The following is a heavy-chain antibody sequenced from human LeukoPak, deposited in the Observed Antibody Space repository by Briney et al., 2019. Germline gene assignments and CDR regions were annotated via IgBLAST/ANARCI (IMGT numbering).Heavy chain of an antibody. V-gene: IGHV3-53*01. D-gene: IGHD3-10*01. J-gene: IGHJ5*02. CDR1: GFTVSSNY. Sequence: PGGSLRLSCAASGFTVSSNYMSWVRQAPGKGLEWVSVTYSNGRTYYADSVRGRFTISRDNAKSSLYLQMNSLSVEDTGVYYCARNSYGSGSHDHWGQGTLVTVSS. CDR2: TYSNGRT. CDR3: ARNSYGSGSHDH.